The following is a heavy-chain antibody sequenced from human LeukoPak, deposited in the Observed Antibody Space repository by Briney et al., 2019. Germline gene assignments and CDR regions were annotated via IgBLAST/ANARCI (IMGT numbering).Heavy chain of an antibody. Sequence: SETLSLTCAVYGGSFSGYYWSWTRQPPGKGLEWIGEINHSGSTNYNPSLKSRVTISVDTSKNQFPLKLSSVTAADTAVYYCARHSYGDYEQCFDYWGQGTLVTVSS. CDR3: ARHSYGDYEQCFDY. D-gene: IGHD4-17*01. V-gene: IGHV4-34*01. J-gene: IGHJ4*02. CDR2: INHSGST. CDR1: GGSFSGYY.